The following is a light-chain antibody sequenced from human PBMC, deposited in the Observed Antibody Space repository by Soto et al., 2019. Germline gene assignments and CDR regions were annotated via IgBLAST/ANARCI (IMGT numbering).Light chain of an antibody. Sequence: QSALTQPASVSGSPGQSITISCTGTSSDVGAYDYVSWFQQHPGQAPKLMIYDVANRPSGVSNRFSGSKSGNTASLTISGLQAEDEADYYCRSYTSRRPLLFGGGTKLTLL. V-gene: IGLV2-14*01. J-gene: IGLJ2*01. CDR2: DVA. CDR1: SSDVGAYDY. CDR3: RSYTSRRPLL.